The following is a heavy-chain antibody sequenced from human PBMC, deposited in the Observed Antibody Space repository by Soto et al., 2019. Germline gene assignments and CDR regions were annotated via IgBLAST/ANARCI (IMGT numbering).Heavy chain of an antibody. CDR3: AGDNRRRELWGHFDY. Sequence: QVQLVQSGAEVKKPGASVKVSCKASGYTFTSYGISWVRQAPGQGLEWMGWISAYNGNTNYAQKRQGRVTMTTDTSTSKAYMELRSLRSEDTAVYYCAGDNRRRELWGHFDYWGQGTLVTVSS. V-gene: IGHV1-18*04. CDR2: ISAYNGNT. J-gene: IGHJ4*02. D-gene: IGHD3-16*01. CDR1: GYTFTSYG.